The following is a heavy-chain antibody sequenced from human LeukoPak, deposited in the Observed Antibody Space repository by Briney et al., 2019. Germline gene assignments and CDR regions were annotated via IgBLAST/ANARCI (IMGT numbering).Heavy chain of an antibody. D-gene: IGHD2-2*01. J-gene: IGHJ6*02. CDR2: IYPGDSDT. V-gene: IGHV5-51*04. CDR3: ARGGPCSSTSCYPPYYYYGMDV. Sequence: GESLKISCKSSGYSFTSYWIGWVRQMPGKGLEWMGIIYPGDSDTRYSPSFQGQVTISADKPINTAYLQWSSLKASDTAMYYCARGGPCSSTSCYPPYYYYGMDVWGQGTTVTVSS. CDR1: GYSFTSYW.